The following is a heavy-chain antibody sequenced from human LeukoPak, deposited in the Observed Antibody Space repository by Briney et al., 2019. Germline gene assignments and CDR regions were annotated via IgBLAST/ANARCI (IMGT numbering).Heavy chain of an antibody. CDR1: GYTFTGYY. Sequence: ASVKVSCKASGYTFTGYYMHWVRQAPGQGLEWMGWINPNSGGTNYAQKFQGRVTMTRDTSISTAYMELSRLRSDDTAVYYCARGPMDGTTKRLWFDPWGQGTLVTVSS. D-gene: IGHD1-7*01. CDR3: ARGPMDGTTKRLWFDP. V-gene: IGHV1-2*02. CDR2: INPNSGGT. J-gene: IGHJ5*02.